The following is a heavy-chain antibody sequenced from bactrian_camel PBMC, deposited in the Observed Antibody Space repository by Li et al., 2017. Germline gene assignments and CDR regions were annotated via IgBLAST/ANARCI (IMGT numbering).Heavy chain of an antibody. CDR1: GFAFSVSA. Sequence: VQLVESGGGLVQPGGSLTLSCAASGFAFSVSAMHWVRQAPGKGLEWVSSIYIDADYQDGVHTSYLDTVKGRFTISSAGNTLYLQMNSLKPGDTAVYYCAADGGVSDYVPRPFAYWGQGTQVTVS. CDR2: IYIDADYQDGVHT. V-gene: IGHV3S7*01. D-gene: IGHD4*01. CDR3: AADGGVSDYVPRPFAY. J-gene: IGHJ6*01.